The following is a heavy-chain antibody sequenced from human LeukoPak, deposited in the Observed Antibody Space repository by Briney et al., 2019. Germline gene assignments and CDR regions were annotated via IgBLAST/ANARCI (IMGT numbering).Heavy chain of an antibody. CDR2: ISSSSSTI. CDR1: GFTFSDYY. CDR3: ARTVVVVAADDDY. V-gene: IGHV3-11*01. D-gene: IGHD2-15*01. Sequence: GGSLRLSCAASGFTFSDYYMSWIRQAPGKGLEWVSYISSSSSTIYYADSVKGRFTISRDNAKNSLYLQMNSLRAEDTAVYYCARTVVVVAADDDYWGQGTLVTVSS. J-gene: IGHJ4*02.